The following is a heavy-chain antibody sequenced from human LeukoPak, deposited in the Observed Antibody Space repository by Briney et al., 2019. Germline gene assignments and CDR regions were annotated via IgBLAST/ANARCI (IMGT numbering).Heavy chain of an antibody. J-gene: IGHJ4*02. D-gene: IGHD3-22*01. V-gene: IGHV1-18*01. Sequence: ASVKVSCKASGYTFTSYGISWVRQAPGQGLEWMGWIRPYNGNTNYVQKFQGRVTMTTDTSTSTAYMELRSLRSDDTAVYYCARGEGSASFYYDSTGRESFDYWGQGTLVTVSS. CDR3: ARGEGSASFYYDSTGRESFDY. CDR1: GYTFTSYG. CDR2: IRPYNGNT.